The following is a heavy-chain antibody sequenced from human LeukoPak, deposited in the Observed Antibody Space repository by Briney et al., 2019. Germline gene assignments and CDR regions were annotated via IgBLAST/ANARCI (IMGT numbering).Heavy chain of an antibody. V-gene: IGHV3-23*01. Sequence: GGSLRLSCAASGFTFSSYAMSWVRQAPGKGLEWVSTISGSGGSTYYADSVKGRFTISRDNAKNTLYLQMNSLRAEDTAVYYCARVSSSSWWALDYWGQGTLVTVSS. CDR2: ISGSGGST. J-gene: IGHJ4*02. CDR3: ARVSSSSWWALDY. CDR1: GFTFSSYA. D-gene: IGHD6-13*01.